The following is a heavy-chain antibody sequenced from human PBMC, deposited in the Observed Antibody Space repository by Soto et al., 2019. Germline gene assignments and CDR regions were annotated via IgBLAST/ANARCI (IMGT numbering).Heavy chain of an antibody. J-gene: IGHJ4*02. D-gene: IGHD5-18*01. CDR1: GFTFSNYW. CDR3: ATLNSFGSDY. Sequence: GGSLRLSCAASGFTFSNYWMHWVRQGPGKGLVWAARIYSDGSVTTYADSVKGRFTISRDNAKSTLYLQMNSLRAEDTAVYYCATLNSFGSDYWGRGTLVTVSS. V-gene: IGHV3-74*01. CDR2: IYSDGSVT.